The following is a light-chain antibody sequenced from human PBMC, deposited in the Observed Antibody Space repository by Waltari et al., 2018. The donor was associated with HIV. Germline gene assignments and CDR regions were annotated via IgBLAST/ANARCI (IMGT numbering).Light chain of an antibody. Sequence: QSALTQPASVSGSPGQSITISCAGTTSDIGIFDSVPWYQQHPGRAPQLMIFGVYSRPSGVSSRFSGSKSGNTASLTISGLQAEDEANYYCCSYTAIHTLIFGGGTKLTVL. CDR3: CSYTAIHTLI. CDR1: TSDIGIFDS. V-gene: IGLV2-14*01. CDR2: GVY. J-gene: IGLJ2*01.